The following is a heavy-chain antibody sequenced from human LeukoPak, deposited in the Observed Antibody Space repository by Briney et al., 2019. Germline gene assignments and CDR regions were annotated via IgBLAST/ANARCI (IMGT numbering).Heavy chain of an antibody. V-gene: IGHV3-21*01. J-gene: IGHJ4*02. CDR2: ISTSSYI. CDR1: RFTFSTYS. Sequence: SGGSLRLSCAASRFTFSTYSMNWVRQAPGKGLEWVSSISTSSYIYYADSVKGRFTISRDNAENSLYLQMNSLRAEDTAVYYCARTRLPYSSSSVAYYFDYWGQGTLVTVSS. D-gene: IGHD6-6*01. CDR3: ARTRLPYSSSSVAYYFDY.